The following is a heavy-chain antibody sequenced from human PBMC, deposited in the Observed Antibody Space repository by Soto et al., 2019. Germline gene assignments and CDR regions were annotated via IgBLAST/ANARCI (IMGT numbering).Heavy chain of an antibody. Sequence: GGSLRLSCAASGFTFSSYAMHWVRQAPGKGLEWVAVISYDGSNKYYADSVKGRFTISRDNSKNTLYLQMNSLRAEDTAVYYCARGGRITIFGVVIIDYYGMDVWGQGTTVTVSS. D-gene: IGHD3-3*01. J-gene: IGHJ6*02. CDR3: ARGGRITIFGVVIIDYYGMDV. CDR1: GFTFSSYA. V-gene: IGHV3-30-3*01. CDR2: ISYDGSNK.